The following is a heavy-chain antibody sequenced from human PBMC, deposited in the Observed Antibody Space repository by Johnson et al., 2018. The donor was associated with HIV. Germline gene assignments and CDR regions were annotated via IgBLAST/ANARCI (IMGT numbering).Heavy chain of an antibody. CDR3: DSRGYYVPGALDI. D-gene: IGHD3-22*01. V-gene: IGHV3-13*01. CDR1: EFTFSNYD. Sequence: VQLVESGGGLVQPGGSLRLSCAASEFTFSNYDMHWVRQPTRKSLEWVSTIGTAGDTYYPGCVKGRFTISRENAKNSLYLQMNSLRTEDTALYYYDSRGYYVPGALDIWGQGTTVTVSS. J-gene: IGHJ3*02. CDR2: IGTAGDT.